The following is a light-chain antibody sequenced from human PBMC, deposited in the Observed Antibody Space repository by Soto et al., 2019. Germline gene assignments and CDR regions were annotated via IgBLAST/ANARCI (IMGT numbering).Light chain of an antibody. J-gene: IGKJ1*01. CDR1: QGISNY. Sequence: ATQMTQSPSSLSASVGDRVTISCRASQGISNYLAWYQQRPGKAPKLLIFGAATLQSGVPSRFSASGSGPDFTLTISSLQPEDFATYYCLQDYYYPWTFGQGTKVEIK. CDR3: LQDYYYPWT. V-gene: IGKV1-6*01. CDR2: GAA.